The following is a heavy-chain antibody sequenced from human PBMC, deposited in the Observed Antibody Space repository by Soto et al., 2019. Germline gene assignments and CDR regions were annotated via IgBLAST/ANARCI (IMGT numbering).Heavy chain of an antibody. CDR2: IDPSDSYT. D-gene: IGHD3-22*01. CDR1: RYSFTSYW. J-gene: IGHJ5*02. CDR3: ARHKAFYYDNSGA. Sequence: GESLKISCNGSRYSFTSYWISWVLHMPGKGLEWMGRIDPSDSYTNYSPSFQGHVTMSADKSINTAYLQWSSLKASDSAMYYCARHKAFYYDNSGAWGQGSLVTVSS. V-gene: IGHV5-10-1*01.